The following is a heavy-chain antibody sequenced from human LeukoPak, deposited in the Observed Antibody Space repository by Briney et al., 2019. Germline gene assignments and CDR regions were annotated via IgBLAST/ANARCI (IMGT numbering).Heavy chain of an antibody. CDR3: ASTTGSYGFSYYYYYMDV. D-gene: IGHD5-18*01. CDR2: IYYSGST. V-gene: IGHV4-59*01. Sequence: TTSETLSLTCTVSGGSISSYYWSWIRQPPGKGLEWIGYIYYSGSTNYNPSLKSRVTISVDTSKNQFSLKLSSVAAADTAVYYCASTTGSYGFSYYYYYMDVWGKGTTVTVSS. J-gene: IGHJ6*03. CDR1: GGSISSYY.